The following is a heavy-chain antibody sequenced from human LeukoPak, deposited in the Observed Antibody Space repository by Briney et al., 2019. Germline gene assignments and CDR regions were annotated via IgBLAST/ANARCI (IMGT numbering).Heavy chain of an antibody. J-gene: IGHJ4*02. CDR1: GFTFDDYA. CDR2: ISWNSGSI. V-gene: IGHV3-9*01. D-gene: IGHD1-26*01. Sequence: PGGSLRLSFAASGFTFDDYAMHWVRQAPGKGLEWVSGISWNSGSIGYADSVKGRFTISRDNAKNSLYLQMNSLRAEDTALYYCAKVVLSGVLSGSYFDYWGQGTLVTVSS. CDR3: AKVVLSGVLSGSYFDY.